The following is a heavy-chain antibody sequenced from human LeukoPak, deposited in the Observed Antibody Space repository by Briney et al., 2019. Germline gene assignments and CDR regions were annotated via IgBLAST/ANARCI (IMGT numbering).Heavy chain of an antibody. CDR3: AMFFSGYDWGPLGY. D-gene: IGHD5-12*01. V-gene: IGHV1-69*04. Sequence: GASVKVSCKASGGTFSSYAISWVRQAPGQGLEWMGRIIPILGIANYAQKFQGRVTITADKSTGTAYMELSSLRSEDTAVYYCAMFFSGYDWGPLGYWGQGTLVTVSS. CDR1: GGTFSSYA. J-gene: IGHJ4*02. CDR2: IIPILGIA.